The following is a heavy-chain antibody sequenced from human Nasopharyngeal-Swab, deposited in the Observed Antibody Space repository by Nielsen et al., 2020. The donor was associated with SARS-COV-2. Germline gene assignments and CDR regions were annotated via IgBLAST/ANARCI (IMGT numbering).Heavy chain of an antibody. V-gene: IGHV3-30*18. D-gene: IGHD4-17*01. CDR2: ISYDGSNK. CDR3: AKAGDYGDYSAHYYMDV. Sequence: GGSLRLSCAASGFTFSSYAMSWVRQAPGKGLEWVAVISYDGSNKYYADSVKGRFTISRDNSKNTLYLQMNSLRAEDTAVYYCAKAGDYGDYSAHYYMDVWGKGTTVTVSS. J-gene: IGHJ6*03. CDR1: GFTFSSYA.